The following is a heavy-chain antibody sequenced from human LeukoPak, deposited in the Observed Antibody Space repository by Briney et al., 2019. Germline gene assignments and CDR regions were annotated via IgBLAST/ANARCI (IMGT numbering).Heavy chain of an antibody. D-gene: IGHD5-18*01. J-gene: IGHJ6*03. CDR1: GGSINSGSYY. CDR2: FYTSGHT. V-gene: IGHV4-61*09. CDR3: ARGVNGYSYGYVPWELYSYMDV. Sequence: SQTLSLTCTVSGGSINSGSYYWSWIRQPAGKGLEWMGHFYTSGHTSYNPSLKSRVTISVDTSKNQFSLKMNSVTAADTAVYYWARGVNGYSYGYVPWELYSYMDVWGKGTTVSISS.